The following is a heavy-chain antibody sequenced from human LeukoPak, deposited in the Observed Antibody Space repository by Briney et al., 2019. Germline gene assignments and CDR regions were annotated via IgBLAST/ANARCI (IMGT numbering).Heavy chain of an antibody. V-gene: IGHV3-21*01. Sequence: GGSLRLSCAASGFTFSTYTMNWVRQAPGKGLEWVSSISSSSSYIYYADSVKGRFTISRDNAKNSLYLQMNSLRAEDTAVYYCARVKSVATIINYYMDVWGKGTTVTVSS. J-gene: IGHJ6*03. CDR3: ARVKSVATIINYYMDV. CDR2: ISSSSSYI. D-gene: IGHD5-12*01. CDR1: GFTFSTYT.